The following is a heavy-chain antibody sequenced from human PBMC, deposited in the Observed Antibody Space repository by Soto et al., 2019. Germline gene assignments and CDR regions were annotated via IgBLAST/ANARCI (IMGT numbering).Heavy chain of an antibody. D-gene: IGHD6-13*01. Sequence: PGESLKISCKGSGYSFTSYWIGWVRQMPGKGLEWMGIIYPGDSDTRYSPSFQGQVTISADKSISTAYLQWSSLKASDTAMYYCTSTSASGKNYYVMDVWGQGTTVTVSS. V-gene: IGHV5-51*01. J-gene: IGHJ6*02. CDR3: TSTSASGKNYYVMDV. CDR1: GYSFTSYW. CDR2: IYPGDSDT.